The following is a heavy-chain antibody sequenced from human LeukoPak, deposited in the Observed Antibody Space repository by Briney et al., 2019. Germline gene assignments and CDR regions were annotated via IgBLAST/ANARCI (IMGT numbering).Heavy chain of an antibody. CDR3: ASSYYYDILTGYYSLDY. J-gene: IGHJ4*02. D-gene: IGHD3-9*01. CDR1: GFTFSSYG. Sequence: GGTLRLSCAASGFTFSSYGMSWVRQAPGKGLDWVSSITSSGGSTYYADSVKGRFAISRDNSKNTLYLQMNSLRAEDTAVYYCASSYYYDILTGYYSLDYWGQGTLVTVSS. V-gene: IGHV3-23*01. CDR2: ITSSGGST.